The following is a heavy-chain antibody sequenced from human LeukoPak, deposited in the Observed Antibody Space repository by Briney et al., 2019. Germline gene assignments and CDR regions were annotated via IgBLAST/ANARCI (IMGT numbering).Heavy chain of an antibody. CDR3: TRDKGGYLKDGFDI. V-gene: IGHV4-59*01. D-gene: IGHD6-25*01. Sequence: SETLSLTCTVSGGSISSYYWSWIRQPPGKGLGGLGYIYYSGSTNYNPSLKSRVTISVDTSKNQFSLRLSSVTAADTAVYYCTRDKGGYLKDGFDIWGQGTMVTVSS. J-gene: IGHJ3*02. CDR1: GGSISSYY. CDR2: IYYSGST.